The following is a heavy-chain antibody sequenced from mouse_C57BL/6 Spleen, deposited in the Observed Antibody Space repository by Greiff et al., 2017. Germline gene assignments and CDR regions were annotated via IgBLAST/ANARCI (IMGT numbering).Heavy chain of an antibody. V-gene: IGHV1-76*01. CDR2: IYPGSGNT. Sequence: QVQLQQSGAELVRPGASVKLSCKASGYTFTDYYINWVKQRPGQGLEWIARIYPGSGNTYYNEKFKGKATLTAEKSSSTAYMQLSSLTSEDSAVYFCAKNTAQALYYAMDYWGQGTSVTVSS. J-gene: IGHJ4*01. CDR3: AKNTAQALYYAMDY. CDR1: GYTFTDYY. D-gene: IGHD3-2*02.